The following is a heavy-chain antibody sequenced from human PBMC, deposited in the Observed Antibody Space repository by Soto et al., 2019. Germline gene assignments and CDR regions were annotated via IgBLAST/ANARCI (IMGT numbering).Heavy chain of an antibody. V-gene: IGHV4-39*02. D-gene: IGHD2-15*01. CDR1: YSSISHNVYC. CDR3: ARDHCKSALCGPLDP. CDR2: VDDSVST. Sequence: AEMMSLSCAVAYSSISHNVYCWGWIRRPPGKGLGWIGSVDDSVSTAYKQSVKSRVTMSVDTSTNQLYLKLNSLTAADTAVYYCARDHCKSALCGPLDPWGQGTLVTVSS. J-gene: IGHJ5*02.